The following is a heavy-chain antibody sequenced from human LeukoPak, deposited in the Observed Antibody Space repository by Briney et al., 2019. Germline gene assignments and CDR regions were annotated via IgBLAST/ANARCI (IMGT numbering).Heavy chain of an antibody. J-gene: IGHJ4*02. CDR1: GFTFSSYA. CDR3: AKDPDYGSGSYSD. CDR2: ISGSGGST. D-gene: IGHD3-10*01. Sequence: GGSLRPSCAASGFTFSSYAMSWVRQAPGKGLEWVSAISGSGGSTYYADSVKGRFTISRDNSKNTLYLQMNSLRAEDTAVYYCAKDPDYGSGSYSDWGQGTLVTVSS. V-gene: IGHV3-23*01.